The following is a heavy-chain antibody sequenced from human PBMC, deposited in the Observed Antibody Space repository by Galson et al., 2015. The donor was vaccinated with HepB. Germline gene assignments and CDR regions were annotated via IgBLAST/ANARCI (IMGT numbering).Heavy chain of an antibody. J-gene: IGHJ6*02. V-gene: IGHV3-30-3*01. D-gene: IGHD6-6*01. CDR1: GFTFSSYA. CDR3: ARDHSSSSESHHYYGMDV. Sequence: SLRLSCAASGFTFSSYAMHWVRQAPGKGLEWVAVISYDGSNKYYADSVKGRFTVSRDNSKNTLYLQMNSLRAEDTAVYYCARDHSSSSESHHYYGMDVWGQGTTVTVSS. CDR2: ISYDGSNK.